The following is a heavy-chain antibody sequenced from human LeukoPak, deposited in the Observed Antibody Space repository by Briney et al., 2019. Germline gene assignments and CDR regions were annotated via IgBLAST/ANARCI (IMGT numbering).Heavy chain of an antibody. D-gene: IGHD6-13*01. CDR1: GYTFTIYG. V-gene: IGHV1-18*01. CDR3: ARDLAIRNPGIAAAGTRSDY. Sequence: AASVKVSFKASGYTFTIYGISGVRQPPAQGLEGMGWLTAYNGNTNYAQKLQGRVTMTTDTTTSTAYVELRRLRSDDTVVYYCARDLAIRNPGIAAAGTRSDYWGQGTPVTVSS. CDR2: LTAYNGNT. J-gene: IGHJ4*02.